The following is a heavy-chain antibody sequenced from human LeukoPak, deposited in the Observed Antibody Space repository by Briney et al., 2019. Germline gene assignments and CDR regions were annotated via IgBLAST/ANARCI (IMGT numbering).Heavy chain of an antibody. CDR2: INPNSGGT. J-gene: IGHJ6*03. V-gene: IGHV1-2*02. D-gene: IGHD6-13*01. CDR1: GYTFSGYY. CDR3: ARDLSGSSWYLSYHYYYMDV. Sequence: GASVKVSCSASGYTFSGYYIYWVRQAPGHGLEWMGWINPNSGGTKYAQKFQGRVTMTRDTSISTAYMELSRLRSDDTAVYYCARDLSGSSWYLSYHYYYMDVWGKGTTVTISS.